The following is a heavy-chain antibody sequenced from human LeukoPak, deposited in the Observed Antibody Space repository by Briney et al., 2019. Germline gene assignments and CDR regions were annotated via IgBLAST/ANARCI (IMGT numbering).Heavy chain of an antibody. J-gene: IGHJ4*02. CDR1: GFTFSSYA. CDR2: ISGSGGSA. CDR3: ARGGYSYGYCLD. D-gene: IGHD5-18*01. Sequence: GGSLRLSCAASGFTFSSYAMTWVRQAPGKGLEWVSAISGSGGSAYYADSVKGRFTISRDNSKNTLYLQMNSLRAEDTAVYYCARGGYSYGYCLDWGQGTLVTVSS. V-gene: IGHV3-23*01.